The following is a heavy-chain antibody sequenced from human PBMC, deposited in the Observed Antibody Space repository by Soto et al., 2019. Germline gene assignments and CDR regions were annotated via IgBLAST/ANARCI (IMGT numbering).Heavy chain of an antibody. CDR3: AREGGDEWIDYYYYGMDV. J-gene: IGHJ6*02. CDR2: IWHDASHE. D-gene: IGHD2-21*02. Sequence: QVQLVESGGGVVQPGTSLTLSCAASGFDFSNFVMHWVRQAQGKGLECVAVIWHDASHEYYGDSVQGRFTISRDNSTHVLYLQMNSLRAEDTAVYYCAREGGDEWIDYYYYGMDVWGHGTTVTVSS. V-gene: IGHV3-33*01. CDR1: GFDFSNFV.